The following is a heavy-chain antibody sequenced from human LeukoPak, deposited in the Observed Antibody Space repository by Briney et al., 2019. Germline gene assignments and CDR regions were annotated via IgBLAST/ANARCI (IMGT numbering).Heavy chain of an antibody. CDR1: GYTFTAYY. J-gene: IGHJ4*02. CDR2: INLNSGGT. D-gene: IGHD1-26*01. V-gene: IGHV1-2*02. Sequence: GASVKVSCKPTGYTFTAYYIHWVRQAPGQGFQWMGWINLNSGGTNYAQSFQGRVTMTRDTSISTVFMELSSLISDDTAEYYCARGGGSYFVDYRGQGTLVTVSS. CDR3: ARGGGSYFVDY.